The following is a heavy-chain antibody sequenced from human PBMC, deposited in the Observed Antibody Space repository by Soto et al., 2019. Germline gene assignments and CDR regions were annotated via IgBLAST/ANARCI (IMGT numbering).Heavy chain of an antibody. CDR1: GGSVSSGSDY. D-gene: IGHD5-18*01. J-gene: IGHJ1*01. CDR2: IYHSGST. Sequence: SETLSLTCTVSGGSVSSGSDYWSWIRQPPGKGLEWIAYIYHSGSTNYNPSLKSRVTISVDTSKNQFSLNLRSVTAADTAVYYCAKHGYYEYFQYRGQGTLVTVSS. V-gene: IGHV4-61*01. CDR3: AKHGYYEYFQY.